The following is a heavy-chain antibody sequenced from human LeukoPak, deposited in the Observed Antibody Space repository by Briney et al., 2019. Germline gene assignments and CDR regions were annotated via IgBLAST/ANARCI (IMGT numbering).Heavy chain of an antibody. J-gene: IGHJ4*02. V-gene: IGHV4-59*08. D-gene: IGHD3-10*01. CDR3: ARGYYGSGSFFDY. CDR2: NYYRGST. CDR1: GGSISSYY. Sequence: SETLSLTCTVSGGSISSYYWSWIRQSPGKGLEWIGYNYYRGSTNYNPSLRSRVTISVDTSKNQFSLNLSSVTAADTAVYYCARGYYGSGSFFDYWGQGTLVTVSS.